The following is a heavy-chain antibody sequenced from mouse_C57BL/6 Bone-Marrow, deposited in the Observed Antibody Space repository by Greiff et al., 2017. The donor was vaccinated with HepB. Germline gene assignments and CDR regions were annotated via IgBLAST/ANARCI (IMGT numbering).Heavy chain of an antibody. CDR1: GYTFTSYG. Sequence: VQLQQSGAELARPGASVKLSCKASGYTFTSYGISWVKQRTGQGLEWIGEIYPRSGNTYYNEKFKGKATLTADKSSRTTYMELRSLTSESSAVYFCARDYYGSSPCAYWGQGTLVTVSA. CDR2: IYPRSGNT. V-gene: IGHV1-81*01. J-gene: IGHJ3*01. CDR3: ARDYYGSSPCAY. D-gene: IGHD1-1*01.